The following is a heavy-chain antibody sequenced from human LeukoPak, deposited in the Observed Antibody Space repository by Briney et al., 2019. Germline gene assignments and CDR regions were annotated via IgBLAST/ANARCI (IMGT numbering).Heavy chain of an antibody. Sequence: PGRSLRLSCAASGFTFSSYAMHWVRQAPGKGLEWVAVISYDGSNKYYADSVKGRFTISRDNSKNTLYLQMNSLRAEDTALYYCAKGHDYGDYGVGYYFDYWGQGTLVTVSS. V-gene: IGHV3-30-3*01. CDR1: GFTFSSYA. J-gene: IGHJ4*02. CDR3: AKGHDYGDYGVGYYFDY. D-gene: IGHD4-17*01. CDR2: ISYDGSNK.